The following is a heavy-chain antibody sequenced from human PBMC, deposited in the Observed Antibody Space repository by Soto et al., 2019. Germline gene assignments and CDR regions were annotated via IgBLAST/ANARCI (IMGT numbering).Heavy chain of an antibody. V-gene: IGHV4-34*01. Sequence: SETLSVTCAFYVGYFSVYYWSWIRQPPGNGLECIGELNHSGSTNYNPSLKSRVTISVDTSKNQFSLKLSSVTAADTAVYYCARRPAPSLRFLEWSKPYSYYYGMDVWGHGTTVTVSS. CDR2: LNHSGST. D-gene: IGHD3-3*01. J-gene: IGHJ6*02. CDR1: VGYFSVYY. CDR3: ARRPAPSLRFLEWSKPYSYYYGMDV.